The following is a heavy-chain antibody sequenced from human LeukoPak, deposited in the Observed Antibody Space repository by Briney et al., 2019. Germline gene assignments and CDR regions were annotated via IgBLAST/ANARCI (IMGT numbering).Heavy chain of an antibody. Sequence: PSETLSLTCAVYGRSFSGYYRSWIRQPPGKGLEWIGEINHSGSTNYNPSLKSRVTISVDTSKNQFSLKLSSVTAADTAVYYCARALAAADSFDYWGQGTLVTVSS. CDR3: ARALAAADSFDY. CDR2: INHSGST. D-gene: IGHD6-13*01. CDR1: GRSFSGYY. J-gene: IGHJ4*02. V-gene: IGHV4-34*01.